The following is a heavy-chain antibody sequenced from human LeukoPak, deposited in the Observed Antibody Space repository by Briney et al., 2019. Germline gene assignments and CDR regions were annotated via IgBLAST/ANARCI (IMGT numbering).Heavy chain of an antibody. J-gene: IGHJ4*02. CDR2: ISSDSSYI. D-gene: IGHD2-21*02. CDR1: GYTFSSYR. V-gene: IGHV3-21*01. CDR3: VPYHIVVVTVQTPDFYY. Sequence: PGGSLRLSCAACGYTFSSYRMNWVGQAPGKGLEWVSSISSDSSYISYAESVKGRFTISRDNAKNPLSLQMNSLRAEDTAVYYCVPYHIVVVTVQTPDFYYCGRGTLVTVSS.